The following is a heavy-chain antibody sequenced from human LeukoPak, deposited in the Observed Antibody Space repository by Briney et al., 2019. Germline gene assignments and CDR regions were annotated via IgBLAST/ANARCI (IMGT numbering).Heavy chain of an antibody. CDR3: ARKPEGMDV. Sequence: ASVKVSCKASGYTVTSYYMHWVRQAPGQGLEWMGRINPSSGGTNYAQKFQGTVTMTRDTSISTAYMELSRLRSDDTAVYYCARKPEGMDVWGQGTTVTVSS. D-gene: IGHD1-14*01. CDR1: GYTVTSYY. J-gene: IGHJ6*02. V-gene: IGHV1-2*06. CDR2: INPSSGGT.